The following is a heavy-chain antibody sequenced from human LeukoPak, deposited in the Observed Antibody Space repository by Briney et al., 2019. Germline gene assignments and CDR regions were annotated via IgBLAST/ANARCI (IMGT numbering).Heavy chain of an antibody. CDR3: ASTVLSSTSPFDY. J-gene: IGHJ4*02. V-gene: IGHV1-24*01. D-gene: IGHD2-2*01. CDR2: FDPEDGET. Sequence: GASVKVSCKVSGYTLTELSMHWVRQAPGKGLECMGGFDPEDGETIYAQKFQGRVTMTEDTSTDTAYMELSSLRSEDTAVYYCASTVLSSTSPFDYWGQGTLVTVSS. CDR1: GYTLTELS.